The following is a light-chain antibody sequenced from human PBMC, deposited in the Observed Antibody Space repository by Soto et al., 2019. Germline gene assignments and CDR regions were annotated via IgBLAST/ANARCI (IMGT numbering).Light chain of an antibody. V-gene: IGLV2-14*01. CDR3: SSYSTTSTLV. Sequence: QSALTQPASVCGSPGQSVTISCTGASSDVGGNDYVSWYQQHPGKAPKLILYEVNNRPSGVSNHFSGSKSGNTASLIISGLQADDEADYYCSSYSTTSTLVFGSGTKVTVL. J-gene: IGLJ1*01. CDR2: EVN. CDR1: SSDVGGNDY.